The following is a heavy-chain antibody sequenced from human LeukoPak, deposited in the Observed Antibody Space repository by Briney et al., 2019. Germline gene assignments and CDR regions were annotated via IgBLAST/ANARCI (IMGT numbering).Heavy chain of an antibody. V-gene: IGHV3-33*01. Sequence: GRSLRLSCATSGFTFRNYGMHWVRQAPGKGLEWVAIIYYDGSNQYYADSVKGRFTISRDNSKNTLYLRLNSLRAEDTAMYYCARDRGQSYFDYWGQGTLVTVSS. CDR2: IYYDGSNQ. D-gene: IGHD3-10*01. CDR1: GFTFRNYG. CDR3: ARDRGQSYFDY. J-gene: IGHJ4*02.